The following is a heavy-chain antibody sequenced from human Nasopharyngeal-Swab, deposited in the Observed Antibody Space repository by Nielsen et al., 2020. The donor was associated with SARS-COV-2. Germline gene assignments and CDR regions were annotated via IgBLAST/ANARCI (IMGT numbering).Heavy chain of an antibody. D-gene: IGHD6-25*01. Sequence: GESLKISCAASGFTFSSYAMHWVRQAPGKGLEWVAVISYDGSNKYYADPVKGRFTISRDNSKNTLYLQMNSLRAEDTAVYYCALDPRSGGYWGQGTLVTVSS. CDR3: ALDPRSGGY. J-gene: IGHJ4*02. CDR2: ISYDGSNK. CDR1: GFTFSSYA. V-gene: IGHV3-30*04.